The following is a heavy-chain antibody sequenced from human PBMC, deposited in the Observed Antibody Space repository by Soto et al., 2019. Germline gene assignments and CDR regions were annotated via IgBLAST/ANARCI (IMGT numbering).Heavy chain of an antibody. CDR1: GFTFSDYG. D-gene: IGHD3-10*01. CDR3: AREHLPDYGSGSYYPH. CDR2: IWSDGSKK. Sequence: QVQLVESGGGVVQPGRSLRVSCAASGFTFSDYGMHWVRQAPGKGLEWVAFIWSDGSKKKYADSVKGRFTVSRDKSKKTLYLQMNSLTDEDTAVYSCAREHLPDYGSGSYYPHWGQGTLVTVSS. V-gene: IGHV3-33*01. J-gene: IGHJ4*02.